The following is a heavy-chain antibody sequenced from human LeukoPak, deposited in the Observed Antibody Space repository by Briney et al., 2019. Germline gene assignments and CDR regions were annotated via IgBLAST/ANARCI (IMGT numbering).Heavy chain of an antibody. J-gene: IGHJ6*02. CDR3: ARDLGYSSSWTLSYYYYGMDV. V-gene: IGHV3-30-3*01. CDR2: ISNDGNKK. Sequence: GGSLRLSCAASGFPFSSNAMHWVRQAPGKGLEWVALISNDGNKKYYADSVKGRFTVSRDNSKNTLYLQMNSLRAEDTAVYYCARDLGYSSSWTLSYYYYGMDVWGQGTTVTVSS. CDR1: GFPFSSNA. D-gene: IGHD6-13*01.